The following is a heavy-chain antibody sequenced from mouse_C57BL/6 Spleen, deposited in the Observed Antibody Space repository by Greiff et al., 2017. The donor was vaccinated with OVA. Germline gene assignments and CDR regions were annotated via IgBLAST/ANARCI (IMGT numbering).Heavy chain of an antibody. V-gene: IGHV14-2*01. Sequence: EVQRVESGAELVKPGASVKLSCTASGFNIKDYYMHWVKQRTEQGLEWIGRIDPEDGDTKYAPKFQGKATITADTSSNTAYLQLSSLTSEDTAVYYCARDDSSIPLDYWGQGTTLTVSS. CDR2: IDPEDGDT. CDR3: ARDDSSIPLDY. CDR1: GFNIKDYY. D-gene: IGHD1-1*01. J-gene: IGHJ2*01.